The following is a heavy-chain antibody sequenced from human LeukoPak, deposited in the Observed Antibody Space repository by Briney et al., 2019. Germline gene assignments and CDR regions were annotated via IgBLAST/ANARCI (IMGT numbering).Heavy chain of an antibody. D-gene: IGHD3-10*01. CDR2: IYHSGST. CDR3: ARAPGDVTMVRGPYWYFDL. CDR1: GGSISSSNW. Sequence: PSETLSLTCAVSGGSISSSNWWSWVRQPPGKGLEWIGEIYHSGSTNYNPSLKSRVTISVDKSKNQFSLKLSSVTAADTAVYYCARAPGDVTMVRGPYWYFDLWGRGTLVTVSS. V-gene: IGHV4-4*02. J-gene: IGHJ2*01.